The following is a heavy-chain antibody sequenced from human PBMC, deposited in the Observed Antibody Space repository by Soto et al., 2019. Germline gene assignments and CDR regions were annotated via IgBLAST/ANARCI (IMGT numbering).Heavy chain of an antibody. D-gene: IGHD3-10*01. CDR1: GYTFTSYA. V-gene: IGHV1-3*01. CDR2: INAGNGNT. J-gene: IGHJ4*02. Sequence: QVQLVQSGAEVKKPGASVKVSCKASGYTFTSYAMHWVRQAPGQRLEWMGWINAGNGNTKYSQKFQGRVTITRDTSASAAYMELSSVRSAATAVYYCAGMVRGVIRYYWGQGTLGTVSS. CDR3: AGMVRGVIRYY.